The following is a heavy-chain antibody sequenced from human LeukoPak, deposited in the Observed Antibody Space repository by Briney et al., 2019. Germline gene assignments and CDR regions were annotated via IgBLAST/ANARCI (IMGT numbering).Heavy chain of an antibody. Sequence: PSETLSLTCTVSGDSISRSNYYWGWIRQPPGKGLEWIGSIYYRRRDDYNPSLESRVTVSLDKSKNQLSLNLTSVTAADTAVYYCSRENGAFSPFGYWGQGTLVTVLS. J-gene: IGHJ4*02. CDR2: IYYRRRD. V-gene: IGHV4-39*07. CDR3: SRENGAFSPFGY. D-gene: IGHD2-8*01. CDR1: GDSISRSNYY.